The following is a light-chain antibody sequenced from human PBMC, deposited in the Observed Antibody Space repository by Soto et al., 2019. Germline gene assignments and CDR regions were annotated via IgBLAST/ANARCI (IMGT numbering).Light chain of an antibody. J-gene: IGLJ1*01. CDR2: DVS. Sequence: QSVLSQPRSVSGSPGQSVTISCTVTSSDFGGYNYVSWYQHHPGKAPKLMIYDVSERPSGVPDRFSGSKSGNTASLTISGLQAEDEADYYCCSYAGTFYVFGTGTRSPS. V-gene: IGLV2-11*01. CDR3: CSYAGTFYV. CDR1: SSDFGGYNY.